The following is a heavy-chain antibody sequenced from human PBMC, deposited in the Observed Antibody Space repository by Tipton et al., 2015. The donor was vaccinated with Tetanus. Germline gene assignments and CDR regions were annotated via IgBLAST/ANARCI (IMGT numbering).Heavy chain of an antibody. CDR2: IYYSGST. CDR3: ARAEYSSGWFSTDRDYYYGMDV. CDR1: GGSFSGFY. J-gene: IGHJ6*02. Sequence: TLSLTCAVYGGSFSGFYWSWIRQPPGKGLEWIGYIYYSGSTNYNPSLKSRVTISVDTSKNQFSLKLSSVTAADTAVYYCARAEYSSGWFSTDRDYYYGMDVWGQGTTVTVSS. D-gene: IGHD6-19*01. V-gene: IGHV4-59*01.